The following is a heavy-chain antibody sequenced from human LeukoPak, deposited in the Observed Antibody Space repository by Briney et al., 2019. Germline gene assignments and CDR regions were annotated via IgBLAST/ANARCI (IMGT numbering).Heavy chain of an antibody. CDR3: ARGYDSSGYYYGGWFDP. J-gene: IGHJ5*02. CDR2: IYYSGST. D-gene: IGHD3-22*01. CDR1: GGSISSYY. V-gene: IGHV4-59*01. Sequence: PSETLSLTCSVSGGSISSYYWSWIRQPPGKGLEWIGYIYYSGSTNFKSPLKSRVTMSGDTSKNQFSLKLSSVTAADTAVYYCARGYDSSGYYYGGWFDPWGQGTLVTVSS.